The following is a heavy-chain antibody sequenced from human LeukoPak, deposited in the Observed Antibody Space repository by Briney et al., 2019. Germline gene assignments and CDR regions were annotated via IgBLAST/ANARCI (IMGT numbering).Heavy chain of an antibody. CDR1: GFTFSSYW. Sequence: GGSLRLSCAASGFTFSSYWMSWFRQAPGKGLEWVANIKQDGSEKYYVDSVKGRFTISRDNAKNSLYLQMNSLRAEDTAVYYCARVGYDILTGYYSFDYWGQGTLVTVSS. CDR3: ARVGYDILTGYYSFDY. D-gene: IGHD3-9*01. CDR2: IKQDGSEK. V-gene: IGHV3-7*01. J-gene: IGHJ4*02.